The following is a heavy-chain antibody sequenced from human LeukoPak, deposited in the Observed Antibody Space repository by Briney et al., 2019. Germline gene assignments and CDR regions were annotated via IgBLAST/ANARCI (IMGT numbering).Heavy chain of an antibody. J-gene: IGHJ4*02. CDR1: GFTFSAYA. D-gene: IGHD1-7*01. Sequence: PGGPRRLSCEASGFTFSAYAMTWVRQVPGKGLEWVSSMIIRGGSTYYAGSVKGWFTISTDNSKKTPYLQRATLRAEDTALYYCARETKIDSWGQGELVTVSS. CDR3: ARETKIDS. V-gene: IGHV3-23*01. CDR2: MIIRGGST.